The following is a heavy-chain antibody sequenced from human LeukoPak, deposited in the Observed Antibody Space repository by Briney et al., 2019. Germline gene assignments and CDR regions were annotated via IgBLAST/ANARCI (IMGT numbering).Heavy chain of an antibody. CDR2: IRSKAYGGTT. V-gene: IGHV3-49*03. CDR1: GFTFGDYA. J-gene: IGHJ5*02. D-gene: IGHD1-26*01. CDR3: TRDHGSGSYLPFDP. Sequence: GGSLRLSCTASGFTFGDYAMSWFRQAPGKGLEWVGFIRSKAYGGTTEYAASVKGRFTISRDDSKSIAYLQMNSLITEDTAVYYCTRDHGSGSYLPFDPWGQGTLVTVSS.